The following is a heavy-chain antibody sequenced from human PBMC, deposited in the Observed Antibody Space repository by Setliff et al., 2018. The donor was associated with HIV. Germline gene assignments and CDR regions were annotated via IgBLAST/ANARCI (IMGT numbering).Heavy chain of an antibody. CDR1: GFTFSSYA. CDR3: AKDAYGSGSYYRYYYYYMDV. V-gene: IGHV3-23*01. Sequence: GGSLRLSCAASGFTFSSYAMSWVRQAPGKGLEWVSAISGSGGSTYYADSVKGRFTISRDNSKNTLYLQMNCLRAEDTAVYYCAKDAYGSGSYYRYYYYYMDVWGKGTTVTVSS. CDR2: ISGSGGST. J-gene: IGHJ6*03. D-gene: IGHD3-10*01.